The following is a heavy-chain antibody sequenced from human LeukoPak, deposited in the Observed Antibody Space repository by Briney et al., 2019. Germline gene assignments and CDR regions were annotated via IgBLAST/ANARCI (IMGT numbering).Heavy chain of an antibody. CDR1: GGSISSSSYY. V-gene: IGHV4-39*01. CDR2: IYYSGST. Sequence: SETLSLTCTVSGGSISSSSYYWGWIRQPPGKGLEWTGSIYYSGSTYYNPSLKSRVTISVDTSKNQFSLKLSSVTAADTAVYYCARGYYDSSGYFYFDYWGQGTLVTVSS. J-gene: IGHJ4*02. CDR3: ARGYYDSSGYFYFDY. D-gene: IGHD3-22*01.